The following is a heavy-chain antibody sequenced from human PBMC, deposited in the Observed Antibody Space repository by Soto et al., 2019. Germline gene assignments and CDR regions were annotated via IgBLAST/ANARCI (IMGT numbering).Heavy chain of an antibody. CDR3: AMVDVYVTPSPQDV. V-gene: IGHV1-18*01. Sequence: ASVKVSCKASGYTFTSYGISWVRQAPGQGLEWMGWINTYNGNTNYAQNLQGRVTLTTDTSTSTAYMEMRSLRSNDTAIYYCAMVDVYVTPSPQDVWGQGTTVTV. CDR2: INTYNGNT. J-gene: IGHJ6*02. D-gene: IGHD3-16*01. CDR1: GYTFTSYG.